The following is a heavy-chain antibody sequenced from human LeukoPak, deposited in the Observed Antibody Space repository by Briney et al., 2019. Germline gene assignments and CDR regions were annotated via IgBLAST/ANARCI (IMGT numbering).Heavy chain of an antibody. CDR1: GLTFTTSA. D-gene: IGHD3-10*01. J-gene: IGHJ4*02. V-gene: IGHV3-48*01. CDR2: ISSGSGGII. Sequence: GGSLRLSCTVSGLTFTTSAMKWLRQAPGKGLGGVAFISSGSGGIIHYAGAVKGRFTITRDNAQDSLYLAMTNLRVDDTAVYYCAREEFPNWGQGTLVTVSS. CDR3: AREEFPN.